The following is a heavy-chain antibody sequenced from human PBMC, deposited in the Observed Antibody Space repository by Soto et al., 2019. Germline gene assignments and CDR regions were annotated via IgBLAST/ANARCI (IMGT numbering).Heavy chain of an antibody. CDR2: IWYDGSKK. Sequence: QVQLVESGGGVVQPGRSLRLSCATSGFTFKSYGMHWVRQAPGKGLEWVAVIWYDGSKKYYADSVKGRFTISRDDSKNTLYLQMHSLSAEDTAIYYCARDVGVVGATLDYWGQGTLVTVSS. J-gene: IGHJ4*02. D-gene: IGHD1-26*01. V-gene: IGHV3-33*01. CDR3: ARDVGVVGATLDY. CDR1: GFTFKSYG.